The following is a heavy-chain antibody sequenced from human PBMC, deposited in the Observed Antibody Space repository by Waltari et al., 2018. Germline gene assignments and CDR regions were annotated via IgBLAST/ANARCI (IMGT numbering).Heavy chain of an antibody. CDR1: GFTFSRYG. V-gene: IGHV3-30*18. Sequence: QVQLVESGGGVVQPGRSLRLSCAASGFTFSRYGMHWVRQAPGKGLEWVAVISYDGSNKYYADSVKGRFTISRDNSKNTLYLQMNSLRAEDTAVYYCAKPGFPILEWLPDDYWGQGTLVTVSS. CDR3: AKPGFPILEWLPDDY. J-gene: IGHJ4*02. D-gene: IGHD3-3*01. CDR2: ISYDGSNK.